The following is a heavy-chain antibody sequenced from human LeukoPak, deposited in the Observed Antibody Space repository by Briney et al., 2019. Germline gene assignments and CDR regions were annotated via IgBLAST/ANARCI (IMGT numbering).Heavy chain of an antibody. CDR3: ARDDDYGDYSMRY. D-gene: IGHD4-17*01. CDR1: GGSISSSNW. J-gene: IGHJ4*02. CDR2: IYHSGST. V-gene: IGHV4-4*02. Sequence: SGTLSLTCAVSGGSISSSNWWSWVRQPPGKGLEWIGEIYHSGSTNHNPSLKSRVTISVDKSKNQFSLKLSSVTAADTAVYYCARDDDYGDYSMRYWGQGTLVTVSS.